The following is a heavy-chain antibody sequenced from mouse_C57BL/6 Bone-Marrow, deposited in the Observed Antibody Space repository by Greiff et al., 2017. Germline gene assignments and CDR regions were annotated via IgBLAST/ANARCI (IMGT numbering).Heavy chain of an antibody. Sequence: QVQLQQPGAELVMPGASVKLSCKASGYTFTSYWMHWVKQRPGQGLEWIGEIDPSDSYTNYNQKFKGKSTWTVDKSSSTAYMQLSSRTSEDSAVYYCAREGYYGSSLYYFDYWGQGTTLTVSS. D-gene: IGHD1-1*01. J-gene: IGHJ2*01. CDR2: IDPSDSYT. V-gene: IGHV1-69*01. CDR3: AREGYYGSSLYYFDY. CDR1: GYTFTSYW.